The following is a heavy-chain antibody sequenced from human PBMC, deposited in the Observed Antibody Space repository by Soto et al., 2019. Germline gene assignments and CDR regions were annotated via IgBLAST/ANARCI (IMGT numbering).Heavy chain of an antibody. D-gene: IGHD5-18*01. V-gene: IGHV3-21*01. CDR2: ISSSSSYI. Sequence: GGSLRLSCAASGFTFSSYSMNWVRQAPGKGLEWVSSISSSSSYIYYADSVKGRFTISRDNAKNSLYLQMNSLRAEGTAVYYCARDCFVDSYGLLPSWSIDYWGQGTLVTVSS. CDR3: ARDCFVDSYGLLPSWSIDY. CDR1: GFTFSSYS. J-gene: IGHJ4*02.